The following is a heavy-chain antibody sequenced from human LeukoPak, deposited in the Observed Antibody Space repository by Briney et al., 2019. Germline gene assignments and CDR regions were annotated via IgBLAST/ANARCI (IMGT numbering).Heavy chain of an antibody. J-gene: IGHJ4*02. CDR2: INTDGSST. CDR3: ARAGWNPPLSF. CDR1: GFTFSSYW. Sequence: PGGSLRLSCAASGFTFSSYWMHWVRQAPGKGLVWVSRINTDGSSTNYADSVKGRFTISRDNAKNTLYLQMNGLRAEDTAVYYCARAGWNPPLSFGGQGTLVTVSS. V-gene: IGHV3-74*01. D-gene: IGHD1-1*01.